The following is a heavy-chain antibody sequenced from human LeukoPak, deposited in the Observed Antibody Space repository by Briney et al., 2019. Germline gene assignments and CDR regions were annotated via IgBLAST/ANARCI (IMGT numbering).Heavy chain of an antibody. CDR1: GGSFSGYY. CDR2: INPSGST. D-gene: IGHD5-24*01. J-gene: IGHJ4*02. V-gene: IGHV4-34*01. CDR3: ARGRRRMARLDY. Sequence: SETLSLTCAVYGGSFSGYYWSWIRQPPGQGLEWIGEINPSGSTNYNPSLKSRVTISVDTSKNQFPVKVNSVTAAHTGVYYCARGRRRMARLDYWGQGTLVSVSS.